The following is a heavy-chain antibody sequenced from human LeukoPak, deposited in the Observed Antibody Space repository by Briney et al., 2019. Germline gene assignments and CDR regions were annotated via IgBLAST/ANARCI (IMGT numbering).Heavy chain of an antibody. CDR2: INGDGSST. D-gene: IGHD3-10*01. CDR3: ARDMYSMSAARGAY. J-gene: IGHJ4*02. V-gene: IGHV3-74*01. CDR1: GFTSSDYW. Sequence: PLGSLRLSCAASGFTSSDYWVHWVRQAPGNGLVWVARINGDGSSTTYVESVRGRFTISRDNAKKTLYLQMNSLRAEDAAVYYCARDMYSMSAARGAYWGQGTLVTVS.